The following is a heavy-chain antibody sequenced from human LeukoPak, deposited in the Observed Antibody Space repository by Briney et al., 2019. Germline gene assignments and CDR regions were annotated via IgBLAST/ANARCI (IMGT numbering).Heavy chain of an antibody. Sequence: QPGGSLRLSCAASGFTFSSYGMHWVRQPPGKGLEWVAVVSYDGSNKYYADSVKGRFTISRDNSKNTLYLQMNGLRAEDTAVYYCAKSNDGIVVVPAAAYRHWGQGTLVTVSS. CDR2: VSYDGSNK. CDR3: AKSNDGIVVVPAAAYRH. J-gene: IGHJ4*02. D-gene: IGHD2-2*01. V-gene: IGHV3-30*18. CDR1: GFTFSSYG.